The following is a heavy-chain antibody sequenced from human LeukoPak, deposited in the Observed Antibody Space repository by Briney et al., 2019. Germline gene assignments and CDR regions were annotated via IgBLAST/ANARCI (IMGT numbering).Heavy chain of an antibody. J-gene: IGHJ5*02. D-gene: IGHD6-6*01. V-gene: IGHV4-59*12. CDR3: ARGQAARSSVINWFDP. CDR2: IYYSGST. Sequence: SETLSLTCTVSGGSIGSYYWSWIRQPPGKGLEWIGYIYYSGSTNYNPSLKGRVTISVDTSKNQFSLKLSSVTAADTAVYYCARGQAARSSVINWFDPWGQGTLVTVSS. CDR1: GGSIGSYY.